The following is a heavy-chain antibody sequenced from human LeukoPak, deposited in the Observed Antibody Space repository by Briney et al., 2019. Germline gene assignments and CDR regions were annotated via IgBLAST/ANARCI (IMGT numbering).Heavy chain of an antibody. CDR1: GYSFANYW. CDR2: IYPADSDT. D-gene: IGHD1-26*01. V-gene: IGHV5-51*01. J-gene: IGHJ5*02. Sequence: GESLKISCKGSGYSFANYWIGWVRQMPGKGLEWMGIIYPADSDTRYSPSFQGQVTISADKSISTAYLQWSSLKASDTAMYYCARHPRSLFNWFDPWGQGTLVTVS. CDR3: ARHPRSLFNWFDP.